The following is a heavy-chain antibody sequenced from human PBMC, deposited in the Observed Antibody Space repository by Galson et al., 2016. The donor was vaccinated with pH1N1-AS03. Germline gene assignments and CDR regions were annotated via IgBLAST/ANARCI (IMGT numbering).Heavy chain of an antibody. CDR3: ARRFVERLLDDLSEAFDM. CDR2: ISLSGDT. CDR1: GDSIGRND. D-gene: IGHD3-3*01. V-gene: IGHV4-59*12. Sequence: SETLSLTCSVSGDSIGRNDWSWIRQAPGKGLEFIGVISLSGDTTYNPSLKSRVTISVDTSNDRFSLSLRSATAADTAVYFCARRFVERLLDDLSEAFDMWGQGTMVTVSS. J-gene: IGHJ3*02.